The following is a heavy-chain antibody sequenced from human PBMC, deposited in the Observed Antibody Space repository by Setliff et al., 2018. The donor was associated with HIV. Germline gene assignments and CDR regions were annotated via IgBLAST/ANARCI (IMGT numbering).Heavy chain of an antibody. D-gene: IGHD1-26*01. CDR1: GGSINSSSYY. CDR2: IYYSGST. V-gene: IGHV4-39*01. Sequence: SETLSLTCIVSGGSINSSSYYWGWIRQPPGKGLEWIGSIYYSGSTYYNPSLKSRVTMSVDTSKNQFSLQLTSVTAADTAVYYCARHLRWELPYYFDYWGQGTLVTVSS. J-gene: IGHJ4*02. CDR3: ARHLRWELPYYFDY.